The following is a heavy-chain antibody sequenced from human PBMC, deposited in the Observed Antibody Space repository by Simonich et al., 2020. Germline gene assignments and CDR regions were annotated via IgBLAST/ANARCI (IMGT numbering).Heavy chain of an antibody. V-gene: IGHV1-2*02. CDR2: INPNSGGT. D-gene: IGHD1-26*01. CDR1: GYTFTGYY. Sequence: QVQLVQSGAEVKKPGASVKVSCKASGYTFTGYYMHWVRQAPGQGIEWMGGINPNSGGTNYEQKFQGRVTMTRDTSISTAYMELSRLRSDDTAVYYCARDLRGSYYYYYYMDVWGKGTTVTVSS. J-gene: IGHJ6*03. CDR3: ARDLRGSYYYYYYMDV.